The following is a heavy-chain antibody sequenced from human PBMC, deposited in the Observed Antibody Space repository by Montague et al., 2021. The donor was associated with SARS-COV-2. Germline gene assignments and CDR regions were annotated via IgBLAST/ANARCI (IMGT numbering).Heavy chain of an antibody. CDR2: IYNSGST. Sequence: SETLSLTCTVSGGSISRYSWTWIRQPPGKGLEWIGYIYNSGSTNXNPSLTSRVTISVDTSKSQFSLKLSSVAAADPAVYYCARVGRGSSWYEVAFDIWGQGTMVTVSS. J-gene: IGHJ3*02. V-gene: IGHV4-59*01. CDR3: ARVGRGSSWYEVAFDI. CDR1: GGSISRYS. D-gene: IGHD6-13*01.